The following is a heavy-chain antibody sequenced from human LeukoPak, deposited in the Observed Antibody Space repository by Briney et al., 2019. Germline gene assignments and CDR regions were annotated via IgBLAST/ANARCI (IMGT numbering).Heavy chain of an antibody. CDR1: GYTFTSYG. J-gene: IGHJ4*02. CDR2: IIPILGIA. CDR3: ATQTRTFDY. Sequence: SVKVSCKASGYTFTSYGISWVRQAPGQGLEWMGRIIPILGIANYAQKFQGRVTITADKSKSTAYMELSSMRSEDTAVYYCATQTRTFDYWGQGTLVTVSS. D-gene: IGHD1/OR15-1a*01. V-gene: IGHV1-69*04.